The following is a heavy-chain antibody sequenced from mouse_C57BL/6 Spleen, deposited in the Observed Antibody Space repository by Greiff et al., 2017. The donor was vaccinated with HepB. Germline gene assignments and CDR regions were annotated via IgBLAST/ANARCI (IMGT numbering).Heavy chain of an antibody. D-gene: IGHD3-2*02. CDR1: GFNLTDYY. J-gene: IGHJ3*01. CDR2: IDPEDGET. V-gene: IGHV14-2*01. Sequence: VQLKQSGAELVKPGASVKLSCTASGFNLTDYYMHWVKQRPEQGLEWIGRIDPEDGETKYAPKFQGKATITADTSSNTVYLQLSSLTSEDTAVYYCASGSSGYVGYWGQGTLVTVSA. CDR3: ASGSSGYVGY.